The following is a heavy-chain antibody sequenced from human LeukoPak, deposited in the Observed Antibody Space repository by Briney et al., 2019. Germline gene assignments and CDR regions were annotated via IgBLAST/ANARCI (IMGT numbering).Heavy chain of an antibody. CDR3: AKDILRLRGVVSDAFDI. J-gene: IGHJ3*02. CDR1: EFAFSSYA. Sequence: GGSLRLSCAASEFAFSSYAMSWVRQAPGKGLEWVSGISWNSVYIGYADSVRGRFTISRDNAKNSLYLQMNSLRSEDTALYYCAKDILRLRGVVSDAFDIWGQGTMVTVSS. CDR2: ISWNSVYI. D-gene: IGHD3-10*01. V-gene: IGHV3-9*01.